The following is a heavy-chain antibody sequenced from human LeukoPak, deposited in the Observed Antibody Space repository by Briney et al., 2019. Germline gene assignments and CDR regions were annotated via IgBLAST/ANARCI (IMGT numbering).Heavy chain of an antibody. V-gene: IGHV3-9*01. CDR1: GFTFDDYA. J-gene: IGHJ2*01. D-gene: IGHD2-2*01. CDR2: ISWNSGSI. CDR3: AKDRAHSSTSRMGRPYWYFDL. Sequence: PGGSLRLSCAASGFTFDDYAMHWVRQAPGKGLEWVSGISWNSGSIGYADSVKGRFTISRDNAKNSLYLQMNSLRAEGTALYYCAKDRAHSSTSRMGRPYWYFDLWGRGTLVTVSS.